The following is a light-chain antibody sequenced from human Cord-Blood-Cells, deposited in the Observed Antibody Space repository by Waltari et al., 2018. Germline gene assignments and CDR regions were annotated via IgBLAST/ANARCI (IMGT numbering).Light chain of an antibody. CDR2: DTS. CDR1: TGGGTGGHS. Sequence: QAVATQEPSLTVSPGGSATLTRACCTGGGTGGHSPYWFQQKPGQAPRTLIYDTSNKHSWTPARFSGSLLGGKAALTLSGAQPEDEAEYYCLLSYSGAWVFGGGTKLTVL. J-gene: IGLJ3*02. CDR3: LLSYSGAWV. V-gene: IGLV7-46*01.